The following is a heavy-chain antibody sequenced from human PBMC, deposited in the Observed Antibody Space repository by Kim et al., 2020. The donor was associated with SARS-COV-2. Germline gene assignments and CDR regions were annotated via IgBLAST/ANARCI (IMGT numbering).Heavy chain of an antibody. V-gene: IGHV1-18*01. J-gene: IGHJ3*02. CDR2: ISAYNGNT. CDR3: ARHSSSWYWGAFDI. CDR1: GYTFTSYG. Sequence: ASVKVSCKASGYTFTSYGISWVRQAPGQGLEWMGWISAYNGNTNYAQKLQGRVTMTTDTSTSTAYMELRSLRSDDTAVYYCARHSSSWYWGAFDIWGQGTMVTVSS. D-gene: IGHD6-13*01.